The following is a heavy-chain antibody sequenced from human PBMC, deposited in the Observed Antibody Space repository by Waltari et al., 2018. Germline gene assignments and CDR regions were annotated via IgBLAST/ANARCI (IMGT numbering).Heavy chain of an antibody. CDR3: AKDYCRTDTCYSHLDY. CDR2: IRFDGTSE. Sequence: QVQLVESGGGVVQPGGSLRLSCAASGLTFSRYGMHWVRQTPGKGLEGVAFIRFDGTSEYYIESLKCRFTISRDNSKNTLYLQMNSLRTEDTAVYYCAKDYCRTDTCYSHLDYWGQGTLVTVSS. CDR1: GLTFSRYG. D-gene: IGHD2-15*01. V-gene: IGHV3-30*02. J-gene: IGHJ4*02.